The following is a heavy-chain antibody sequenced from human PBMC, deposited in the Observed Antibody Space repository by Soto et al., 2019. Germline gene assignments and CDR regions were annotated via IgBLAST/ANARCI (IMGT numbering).Heavy chain of an antibody. Sequence: QVQLVESGGGVVQPGRSPRLSCAASGITFSSYAMHWVRQAPGKGLEWVAVISYDGRHKYYADSVKGRFTISRDNSDNTLYLQMNSLRGDDTAVYFCARPPFGNSDDYYNGMDVWGQGTTVTVSS. CDR1: GITFSSYA. D-gene: IGHD3-3*01. V-gene: IGHV3-30*14. CDR3: ARPPFGNSDDYYNGMDV. J-gene: IGHJ6*02. CDR2: ISYDGRHK.